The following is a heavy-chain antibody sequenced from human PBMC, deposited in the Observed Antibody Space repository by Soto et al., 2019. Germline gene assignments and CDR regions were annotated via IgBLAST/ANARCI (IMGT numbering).Heavy chain of an antibody. CDR2: INQNGGQK. CDR3: VTLADADDEDYFHH. J-gene: IGHJ1*01. V-gene: IGHV3-7*01. CDR1: GFRFTSSW. D-gene: IGHD1-1*01. Sequence: EVQLVESGGGLVQPGGSLRLSCAASGFRFTSSWMSWVRQAPGKGLEWVAHINQNGGQKYYVDSAKGRFTISRDNAKTSLYLQMNSLRVEDTAVFYCVTLADADDEDYFHHCGQGTLVTVSS.